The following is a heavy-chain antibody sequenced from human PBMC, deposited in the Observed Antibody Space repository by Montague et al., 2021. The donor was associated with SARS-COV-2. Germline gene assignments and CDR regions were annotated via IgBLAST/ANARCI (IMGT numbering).Heavy chain of an antibody. V-gene: IGHV2-70*01. Sequence: VKPTQTLTLTCTFSGFSLSTSGMCVSWIRQPPGKALEWLALIDWDDDTYYSTSLKTRLTISKDTSKNQVVLTMTNMDPVDTATYYCARTQIVDIYYYYGMDVWGQGTTVTVSS. CDR2: IDWDDDT. CDR1: GFSLSTSGMC. CDR3: ARTQIVDIYYYYGMDV. J-gene: IGHJ6*02. D-gene: IGHD5-12*01.